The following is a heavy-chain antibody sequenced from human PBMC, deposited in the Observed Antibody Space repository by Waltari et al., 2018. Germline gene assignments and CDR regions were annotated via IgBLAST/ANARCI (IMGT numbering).Heavy chain of an antibody. CDR3: ARHWKRNGYRFDP. D-gene: IGHD5-12*01. Sequence: QPQLQESGPGLVKPSETLSPTCSVSGDSTRSSSYYWGWSRQSPGKGLEWIGSIYYSGSIYYNPTLQSRVTISGDTSKNQFSLNLSSVTAADTAIYYCARHWKRNGYRFDPWGQGTRVNVSS. V-gene: IGHV4-39*01. J-gene: IGHJ5*02. CDR2: IYYSGSI. CDR1: GDSTRSSSYY.